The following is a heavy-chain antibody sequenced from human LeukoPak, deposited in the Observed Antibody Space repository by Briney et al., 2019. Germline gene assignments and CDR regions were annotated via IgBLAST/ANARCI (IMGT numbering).Heavy chain of an antibody. J-gene: IGHJ5*02. D-gene: IGHD3-10*01. CDR1: GYTFTGYY. Sequence: ASVKVSCKASGYTFTGYYMHWVRQAPGQGLEWMGWINPNSGGTNYAQKFQGRVTMTRDTSINTAYMELSRLRSDDTAVYYCARDGVSSGARGWGVIGNLVDPWGQGTLVTVSS. CDR2: INPNSGGT. V-gene: IGHV1-2*02. CDR3: ARDGVSSGARGWGVIGNLVDP.